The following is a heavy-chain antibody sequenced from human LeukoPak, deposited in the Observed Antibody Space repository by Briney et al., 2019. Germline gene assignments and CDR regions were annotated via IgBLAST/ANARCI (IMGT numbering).Heavy chain of an antibody. CDR2: ISGSGGST. D-gene: IGHD3-22*01. V-gene: IGHV3-23*01. CDR1: GFTFSSYA. CDR3: AKLAIYSSGYYNPLDY. Sequence: GGSLSPSCAASGFTFSSYAMSWVRQAPGKGLEWVSAISGSGGSTYYADSVKGRFTISRDNSKNTLYLQMNSLRAEDTAVYYCAKLAIYSSGYYNPLDYWGQGTLVTVSS. J-gene: IGHJ4*02.